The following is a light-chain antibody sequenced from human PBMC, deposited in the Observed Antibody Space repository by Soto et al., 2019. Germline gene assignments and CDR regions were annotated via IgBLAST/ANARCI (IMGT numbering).Light chain of an antibody. V-gene: IGLV1-40*01. CDR2: GNS. CDR3: QSYDSSSDV. CDR1: SSNIGAGYD. Sequence: QSVLTQPPSVSGAPGQRVTISCTGSSSNIGAGYDVHWYQQLPGTAPKLLIHGNSDRPSGVPDRFSGSKSGTSASLAITGLQAEDEADYYCQSYDSSSDVFGTGTKVTVL. J-gene: IGLJ1*01.